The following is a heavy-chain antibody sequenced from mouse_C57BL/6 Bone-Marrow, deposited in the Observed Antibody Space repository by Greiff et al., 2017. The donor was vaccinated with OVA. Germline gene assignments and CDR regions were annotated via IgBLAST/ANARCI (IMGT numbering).Heavy chain of an antibody. V-gene: IGHV5-9-1*02. CDR3: TRVPYYYGSSFWAMDY. D-gene: IGHD1-1*01. Sequence: EVMLVESGEGLVKPGGSLKLSCAASGFTFSSYAMSWVRQTPEKRLEWVAYISSGGDYIYYADTVKGRFTISRDNARNTLYLQMSSLKSEDTAMYYCTRVPYYYGSSFWAMDYWGQGTSVTVSS. J-gene: IGHJ4*01. CDR1: GFTFSSYA. CDR2: ISSGGDYI.